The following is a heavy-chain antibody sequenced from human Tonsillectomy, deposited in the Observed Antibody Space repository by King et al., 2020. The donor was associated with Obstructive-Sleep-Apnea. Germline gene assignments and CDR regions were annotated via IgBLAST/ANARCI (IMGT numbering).Heavy chain of an antibody. CDR3: ARQAFVVVTTIKSWHFDL. V-gene: IGHV4-39*01. D-gene: IGHD2-21*02. CDR2: ISYTGTA. Sequence: QLQESGPGLVKPSETLSLTCTVSGGSISSGNYYWGWIRQPPGKGLELFGSISYTGTAYYSPSLKSRVTISVDTSKNQFSLRLKSVTAADTAVYYCARQAFVVVTTIKSWHFDLWGRGTLVTVSS. CDR1: GGSISSGNYY. J-gene: IGHJ2*01.